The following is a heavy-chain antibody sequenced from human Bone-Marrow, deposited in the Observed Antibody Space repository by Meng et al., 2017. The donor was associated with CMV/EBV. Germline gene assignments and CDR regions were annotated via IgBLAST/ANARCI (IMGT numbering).Heavy chain of an antibody. D-gene: IGHD3-22*01. CDR3: ARGVPRSSGYIPAVNWYFDL. J-gene: IGHJ2*01. V-gene: IGHV4-39*07. CDR1: GGSISSSSYY. CDR2: IYYSGST. Sequence: SEALSLTCTVSGGSISSSSYYWGWIRQPPGKGLEWIGSIYYSGSTDYNPSLKSRVTISVDTSKNQFSLKLSSVTAADTAVYYCARGVPRSSGYIPAVNWYFDLWGRGTLVTVSS.